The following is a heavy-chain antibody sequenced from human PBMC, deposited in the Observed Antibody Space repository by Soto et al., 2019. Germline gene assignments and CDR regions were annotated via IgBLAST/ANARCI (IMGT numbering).Heavy chain of an antibody. J-gene: IGHJ4*02. D-gene: IGHD2-15*01. Sequence: ASVKVSCTASGYTFTSYGISWVRQAPGQGLEWMGWISAYNGNTNYAQKLQGRVTMTTDTSTSTAYMELRSLRSDDTAVYYCARVRINCSGGSCYRYFDYWGQGTLVTVSS. CDR3: ARVRINCSGGSCYRYFDY. V-gene: IGHV1-18*01. CDR1: GYTFTSYG. CDR2: ISAYNGNT.